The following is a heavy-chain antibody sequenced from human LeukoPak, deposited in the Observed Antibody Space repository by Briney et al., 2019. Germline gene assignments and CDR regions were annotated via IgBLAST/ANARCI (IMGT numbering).Heavy chain of an antibody. CDR3: AKDRRNYCGGDCPIPTGNDY. J-gene: IGHJ4*02. D-gene: IGHD2-21*02. CDR2: ISYDGSNK. Sequence: GGSLRLSCAASGFTFSSYGMHWVRQAPGKGLEWVAVISYDGSNKYYADSVKGRFTISRDNSKNTLYLQMNSLRAEDTAVYYCAKDRRNYCGGDCPIPTGNDYWGQGTLVTVSS. CDR1: GFTFSSYG. V-gene: IGHV3-30*18.